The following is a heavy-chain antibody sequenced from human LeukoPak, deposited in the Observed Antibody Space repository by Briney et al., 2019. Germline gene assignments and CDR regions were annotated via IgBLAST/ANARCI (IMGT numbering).Heavy chain of an antibody. J-gene: IGHJ4*02. D-gene: IGHD3-10*01. CDR1: GFTFSSYW. CDR2: IKQDGSEK. CDR3: ARRSTRLRLVRGVRPLDY. V-gene: IGHV3-7*01. Sequence: GGSLRLSCAASGFTFSSYWMSWVRQAPGKGLEWVANIKQDGSEKYYVDSVKARFTISRDNAKNSLYLQMNSLRAEDTAVYYCARRSTRLRLVRGVRPLDYWGQGTLVTVSS.